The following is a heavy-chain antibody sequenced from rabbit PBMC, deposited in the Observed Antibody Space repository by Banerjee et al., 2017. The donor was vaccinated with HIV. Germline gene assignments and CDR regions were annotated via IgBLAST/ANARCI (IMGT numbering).Heavy chain of an antibody. J-gene: IGHJ4*01. CDR1: GFSFSSSYW. CDR2: IYTGNGIT. CDR3: ARDCNYAGSSSYTGFDFNL. Sequence: QEQLEESGGDLVKPEGSLTLTCTASGFSFSSSYWICWVRQAPGKGLEWIACIYTGNGITYYASWAKGRFTISKTSSTTVTLQMTSLTAADTATYFCARDCNYAGSSSYTGFDFNLRGPGTLVTVS. V-gene: IGHV1S45*01. D-gene: IGHD8-1*01.